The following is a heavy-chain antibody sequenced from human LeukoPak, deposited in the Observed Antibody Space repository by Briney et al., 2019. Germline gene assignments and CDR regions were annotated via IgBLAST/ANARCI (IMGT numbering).Heavy chain of an antibody. Sequence: SETLSLTCTVSGGSISGYYWSWIRQPPGKGLEWIGYIYSTGSTNYNPSLKSRVTISVDTSKNQFSLKLRSVTAADTAVYYCARVQLAYSYGLFDNWGQGSLVTVSS. CDR3: ARVQLAYSYGLFDN. CDR1: GGSISGYY. CDR2: IYSTGST. J-gene: IGHJ4*02. V-gene: IGHV4-59*12. D-gene: IGHD4-11*01.